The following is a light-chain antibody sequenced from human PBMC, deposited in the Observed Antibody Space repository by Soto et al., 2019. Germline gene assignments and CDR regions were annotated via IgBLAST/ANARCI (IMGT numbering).Light chain of an antibody. Sequence: EIVLTQSPGTLSLSPGERATLSCRASQSVTSSYLAWYQQKPGQAPRLLIYAASSRATGIPDRFSGTGSGTDFTLIISRLESEDFGVYYCQQYGHAPQTFGQGTKVDIK. CDR2: AAS. V-gene: IGKV3-20*01. CDR3: QQYGHAPQT. CDR1: QSVTSSY. J-gene: IGKJ1*01.